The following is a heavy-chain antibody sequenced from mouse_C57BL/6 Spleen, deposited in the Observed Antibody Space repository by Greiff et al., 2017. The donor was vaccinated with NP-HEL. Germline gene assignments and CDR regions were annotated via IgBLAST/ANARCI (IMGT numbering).Heavy chain of an antibody. V-gene: IGHV1-80*01. CDR2: IYPGDGDP. Sequence: VQLQQSGAELVKPGASVKISCKASGYAFSSYWMNWVKQRPGKGLEWIGQIYPGDGDPNYNGKFKGKATLTADKSSSTAYMQRSSLTSEDSAVYICARGRELCLDYWGQGTTLTVSS. CDR1: GYAFSSYW. CDR3: ARGRELCLDY. J-gene: IGHJ2*01. D-gene: IGHD3-3*01.